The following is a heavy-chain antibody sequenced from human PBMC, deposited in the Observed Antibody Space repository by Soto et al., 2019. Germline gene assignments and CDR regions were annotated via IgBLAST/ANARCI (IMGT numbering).Heavy chain of an antibody. J-gene: IGHJ4*02. CDR2: IYYSGST. D-gene: IGHD3-16*01. Sequence: PSEILSLTCTVSGGSISSYYWSWIRQPPGKGLEWNRNIYYSGSTNYNPSLKSRVTISVDTSKNQFSLKLSSVTAVDTAVYYCASRRGLRSAFFDYWGQGTLVTFAS. CDR1: GGSISSYY. V-gene: IGHV4-59*08. CDR3: ASRRGLRSAFFDY.